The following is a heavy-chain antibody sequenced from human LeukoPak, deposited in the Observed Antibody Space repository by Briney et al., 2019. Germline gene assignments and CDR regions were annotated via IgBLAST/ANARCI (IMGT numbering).Heavy chain of an antibody. CDR2: ISSSSSLI. D-gene: IGHD3-10*01. V-gene: IGHV3-48*02. J-gene: IGHJ4*02. Sequence: GGSLRLPCAAPGFTFSTYSMNWVRQAPGKGLEWVAYISSSSSLIYYADSVKGRFTISRDNAKNSLYLHMNSLRDEDAAVYYCAGASWFGEWVRWGQGTLVTVSS. CDR3: AGASWFGEWVR. CDR1: GFTFSTYS.